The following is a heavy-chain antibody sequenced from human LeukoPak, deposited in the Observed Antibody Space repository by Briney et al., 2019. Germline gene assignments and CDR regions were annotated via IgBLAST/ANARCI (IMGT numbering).Heavy chain of an antibody. J-gene: IGHJ5*02. V-gene: IGHV4-30-4*07. CDR2: IYYRGST. Sequence: PSETLSLTCAVSGPSISSGGYSWSWIRQPPGKGLEWFGYIYYRGSTYYNPSLKSRVTISVDTSKNQFSLKLSSVTAAETAVYYCARGYRSHQKPFDPWGQGTLVTVSS. D-gene: IGHD1-14*01. CDR3: ARGYRSHQKPFDP. CDR1: GPSISSGGYS.